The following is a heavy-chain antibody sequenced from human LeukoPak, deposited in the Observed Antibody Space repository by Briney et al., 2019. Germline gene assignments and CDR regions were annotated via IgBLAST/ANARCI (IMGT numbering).Heavy chain of an antibody. CDR1: GYTFTSYG. V-gene: IGHV1-18*01. CDR2: ISAYNGNT. J-gene: IGHJ4*02. CDR3: ARLGSLLVGQYYFDY. Sequence: ASVKVSCKASGYTFTSYGISWVRQAPGQGLEWMGWISAYNGNTNYAQKLQGRVTMTTDTSTSTAYMELRSLRSDDPAVYYCARLGSLLVGQYYFDYWGQGTLVTVSS. D-gene: IGHD2-15*01.